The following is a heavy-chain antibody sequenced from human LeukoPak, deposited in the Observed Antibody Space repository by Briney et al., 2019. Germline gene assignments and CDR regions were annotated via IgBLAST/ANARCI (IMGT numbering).Heavy chain of an antibody. CDR3: ARGPIGAFDI. D-gene: IGHD2-15*01. Sequence: SETLSLTCTVSGGSISSYYWSWIRQPPGRGLEWIGYIYYSGRTNCNPSLKSRVTISVDTSKNQFSLKLSSVTAADTAVYYCARGPIGAFDIWGQGTMVTVSS. CDR1: GGSISSYY. V-gene: IGHV4-59*01. J-gene: IGHJ3*02. CDR2: IYYSGRT.